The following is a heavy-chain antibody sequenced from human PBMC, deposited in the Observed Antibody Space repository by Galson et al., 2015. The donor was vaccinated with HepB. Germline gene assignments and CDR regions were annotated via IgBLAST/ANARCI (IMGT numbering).Heavy chain of an antibody. CDR2: ISYDGSNK. Sequence: SLRLSCAASGFTFSSYAMSWVRQAPGKGLEWVAVISYDGSNKYYADSVKGRFTISRDNSKNTLYLQMNSLRAEDTAVYYCARDGVDCSSTSCYLYYYYYMDVWGKGTTVTVSS. D-gene: IGHD2-2*01. V-gene: IGHV3-30-3*01. J-gene: IGHJ6*03. CDR3: ARDGVDCSSTSCYLYYYYYMDV. CDR1: GFTFSSYA.